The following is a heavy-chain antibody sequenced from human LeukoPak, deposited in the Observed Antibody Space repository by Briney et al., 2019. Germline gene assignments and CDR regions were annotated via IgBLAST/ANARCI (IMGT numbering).Heavy chain of an antibody. Sequence: SETLSLTCTVSGGSISNYWSWIRQPPGKGLEWSGYIYYSGSTNYNPSLKSRVTISLDISKTQFSLKFSSVPAADTAVYYCARVSDSTAVYFDLWGRGTLVPVSS. CDR3: ARVSDSTAVYFDL. D-gene: IGHD2/OR15-2a*01. V-gene: IGHV4-59*01. CDR2: IYYSGST. J-gene: IGHJ2*01. CDR1: GGSISNY.